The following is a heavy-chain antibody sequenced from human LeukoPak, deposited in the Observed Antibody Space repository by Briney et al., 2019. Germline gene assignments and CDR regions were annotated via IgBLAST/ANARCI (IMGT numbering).Heavy chain of an antibody. D-gene: IGHD1-26*01. CDR2: IDKKDKGYATAT. J-gene: IGHJ5*02. CDR3: TGDSGTYNWFDP. CDR1: GFTFSGSA. Sequence: GGSLRLSCAASGFTFSGSAIHWVRQSSGKGLEWVGQIDKKDKGYATATAYAASVKGRFTISRDDSINTAYLQMKSLKTEDTALYYCTGDSGTYNWFDPWGQGTLVTVSS. V-gene: IGHV3-73*01.